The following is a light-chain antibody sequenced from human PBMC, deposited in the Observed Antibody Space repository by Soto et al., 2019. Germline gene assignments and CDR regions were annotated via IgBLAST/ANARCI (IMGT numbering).Light chain of an antibody. CDR1: SSDVGGYAY. J-gene: IGLJ2*01. CDR2: EVS. Sequence: QSALTQPASVSGSPGQSITISCTGTSSDVGGYAYVSWYQQYPGKAPKLVISEVSNRPSGISHRFSGSRSGNTASLTISGLQAEDEADYYCSSYTSSTTPAFGGGTKVTVL. V-gene: IGLV2-14*01. CDR3: SSYTSSTTPA.